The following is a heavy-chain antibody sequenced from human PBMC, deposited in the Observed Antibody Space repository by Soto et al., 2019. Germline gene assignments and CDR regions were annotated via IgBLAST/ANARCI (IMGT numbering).Heavy chain of an antibody. D-gene: IGHD5-12*01. CDR3: TRTHSGYIGYHLHDI. V-gene: IGHV3-48*03. CDR2: IDHRITTT. CDR1: GFSFDSYE. Sequence: GSLRLSCVGSGFSFDSYEMIWVRQPPGRGLEWISYIDHRITTTYYADSVKGRFTISRDNAGNSLFLQMDNLRVEDTAVYYCTRTHSGYIGYHLHDIWGQGTLVTVSS. J-gene: IGHJ3*02.